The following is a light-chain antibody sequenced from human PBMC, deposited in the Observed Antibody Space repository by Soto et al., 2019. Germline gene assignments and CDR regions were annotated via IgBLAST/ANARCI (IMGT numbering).Light chain of an antibody. J-gene: IGKJ5*01. Sequence: DIQMTQSPSSLSAPVGDRVTITGRASQSITIYLNWYQQKPGEAPNLLIFGASTLQSGVPSRFSGSGSGTDSTLTISRLEPEDFALYYGQQYAHSTPISFGQGTRLEIK. CDR1: QSITIY. CDR3: QQYAHSTPIS. CDR2: GAS. V-gene: IGKV1-39*01.